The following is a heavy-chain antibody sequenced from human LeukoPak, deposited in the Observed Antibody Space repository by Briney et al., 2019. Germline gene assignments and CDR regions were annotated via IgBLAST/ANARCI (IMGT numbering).Heavy chain of an antibody. CDR2: IWYDGSNK. Sequence: GGSLRLSCAASGFTFSSYGMHWVRQAPGKGLGWVAVIWYDGSNKYYADSVKGRFTISRDNSKNTLYLQMNSLRAEDTAVYYCAKRPDTKYYFDYWGQGTLVTVSS. D-gene: IGHD5-18*01. J-gene: IGHJ4*02. CDR1: GFTFSSYG. CDR3: AKRPDTKYYFDY. V-gene: IGHV3-30*02.